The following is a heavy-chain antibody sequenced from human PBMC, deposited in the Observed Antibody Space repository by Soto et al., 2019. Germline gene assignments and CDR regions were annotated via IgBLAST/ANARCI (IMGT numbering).Heavy chain of an antibody. J-gene: IGHJ5*02. D-gene: IGHD2-15*01. V-gene: IGHV4-4*02. CDR1: GGSISSSNW. CDR3: ARRYCSGGSCYWFDP. CDR2: IYHSGST. Sequence: SETLSLTCAVSGGSISSSNWWSWVRQPPGKGLEWIGEIYHSGSTNYNPSLKSRVTISVDKPKNQFSLKLSSVTAADTAVYYCARRYCSGGSCYWFDPWGQGTLVTVSS.